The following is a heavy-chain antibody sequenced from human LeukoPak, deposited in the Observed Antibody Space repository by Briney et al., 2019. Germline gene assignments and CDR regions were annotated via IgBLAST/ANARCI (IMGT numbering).Heavy chain of an antibody. D-gene: IGHD6-6*01. CDR3: ARVRTAARHSVAFDI. CDR1: GGSFSGYY. CDR2: INHSGST. Sequence: SETLSLTCAVYGGSFSGYYWSWIRQPPGKGLEWIGEINHSGSTNYNPSLKSRVTISVDTSKNQFSLKLSSVTAADTAVYYCARVRTAARHSVAFDIWGRGTMVTVSS. V-gene: IGHV4-34*01. J-gene: IGHJ3*02.